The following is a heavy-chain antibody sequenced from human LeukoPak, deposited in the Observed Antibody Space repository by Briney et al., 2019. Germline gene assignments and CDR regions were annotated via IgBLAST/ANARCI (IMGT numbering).Heavy chain of an antibody. J-gene: IGHJ4*02. D-gene: IGHD2-15*01. CDR3: AKDATGGGVAFYFDY. V-gene: IGHV3-33*06. CDR2: IWYDGSNK. Sequence: PGGSLRLSCAASGFTFSSYGMHWVRQAPGKGLEWVAVIWYDGSNKYYADSVKGRFTISRDNSKNTLYLQMNSLRAEDTAVYYCAKDATGGGVAFYFDYWGQGTLVTVSS. CDR1: GFTFSSYG.